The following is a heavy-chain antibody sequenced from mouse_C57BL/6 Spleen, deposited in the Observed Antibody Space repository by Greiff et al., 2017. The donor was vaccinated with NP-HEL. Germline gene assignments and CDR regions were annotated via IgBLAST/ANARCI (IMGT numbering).Heavy chain of an antibody. Sequence: QVQLQQPGAELVKPGASVKLSCKASGYTFTSYWMHWVKQRPGRGLEWIGLVYPYNGGTSYNQKFKGKATLTVDTSSSTAYMELNSLTSEDSAVYYCAQTAQERAWFAYWGQGTLVTVSA. CDR2: VYPYNGGT. V-gene: IGHV1-53*01. J-gene: IGHJ3*01. CDR3: AQTAQERAWFAY. CDR1: GYTFTSYW. D-gene: IGHD3-2*02.